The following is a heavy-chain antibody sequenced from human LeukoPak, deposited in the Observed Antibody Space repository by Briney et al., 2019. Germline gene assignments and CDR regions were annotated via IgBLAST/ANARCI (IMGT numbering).Heavy chain of an antibody. Sequence: PSETLSLTCAVYGGSFSGYYWSWIRQPPGKGLEWIGEINHSGSTNYNPSLKSRVTISVDTSKNQFSLKLSSVTAADTAVYYCARHGDFHYYGMDVWGQGTTVTVSS. J-gene: IGHJ6*02. CDR2: INHSGST. CDR1: GGSFSGYY. D-gene: IGHD3-3*01. V-gene: IGHV4-34*01. CDR3: ARHGDFHYYGMDV.